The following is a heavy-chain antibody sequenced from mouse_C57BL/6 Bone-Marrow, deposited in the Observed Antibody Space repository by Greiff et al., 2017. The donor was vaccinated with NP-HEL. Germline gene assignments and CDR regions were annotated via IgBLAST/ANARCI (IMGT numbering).Heavy chain of an antibody. CDR3: GRRGGAITGSFAY. CDR2: IYPVSGET. J-gene: IGHJ3*01. V-gene: IGHV1-11*01. CDR1: GYTFTDHI. D-gene: IGHD4-1*01. Sequence: QVQLKQSGAELASPGASVTLSCKASGYTFTDHIMNWVKKRPGQGLEWIGRIYPVSGETNYNQKFMGKATLSVDWSSSTVYMVLNSLTSEDPAVYYCGRRGGAITGSFAYWGQGTLVTVSA.